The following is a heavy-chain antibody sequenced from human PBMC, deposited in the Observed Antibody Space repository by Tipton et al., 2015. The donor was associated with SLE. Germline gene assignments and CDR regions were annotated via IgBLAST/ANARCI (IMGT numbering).Heavy chain of an antibody. Sequence: SLRLSCAASGFTFSSYWMSWVRQAPGKGLEWVANIKQDGSAKYYVDSVNGRFTISRDNAKNSLYLQLNSLRVEDTAAYYCARGNFYDGSPYDNWHFDLWGRGTLVTVSS. CDR3: ARGNFYDGSPYDNWHFDL. D-gene: IGHD3-22*01. CDR2: IKQDGSAK. V-gene: IGHV3-7*01. CDR1: GFTFSSYW. J-gene: IGHJ2*01.